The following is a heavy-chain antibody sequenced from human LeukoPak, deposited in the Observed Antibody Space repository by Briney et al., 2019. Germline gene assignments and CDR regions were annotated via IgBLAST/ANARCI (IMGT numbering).Heavy chain of an antibody. J-gene: IGHJ4*02. D-gene: IGHD6-19*01. V-gene: IGHV4-59*01. CDR2: IYHSGST. CDR1: GDSISSYY. CDR3: ARAPSGCHDY. Sequence: SETLSLTCTVSGDSISSYYWSWVRQPPGKGLEWIGNIYHSGSTNYNPSLKSRVTISVDTSTNQLSLKLTSVTAADTAVYYCARAPSGCHDYWGQGTLVTVSS.